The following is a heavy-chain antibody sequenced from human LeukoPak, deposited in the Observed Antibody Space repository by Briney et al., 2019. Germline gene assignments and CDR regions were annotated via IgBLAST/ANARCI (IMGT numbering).Heavy chain of an antibody. CDR1: GGSISSYY. Sequence: PSETLSLTCTASGGSISSYYWSWIRQPPGMGLEWIGCIYSSGTTKYNPSLKSRITMSVDTSKNQFSLKLSSVTAADTAVYYCAREVGATTWFPHWGQGTLVTVSP. D-gene: IGHD1-26*01. J-gene: IGHJ4*02. CDR2: IYSSGTT. CDR3: AREVGATTWFPH. V-gene: IGHV4-59*08.